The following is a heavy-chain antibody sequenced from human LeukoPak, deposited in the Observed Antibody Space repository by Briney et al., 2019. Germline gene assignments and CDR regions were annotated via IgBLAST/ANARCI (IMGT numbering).Heavy chain of an antibody. CDR3: ARAVSSGWYDFDY. Sequence: GRSLRLSCAASGFTFSSYAMHWVRQAPGKGLEWAAVISYDGSNKYYADSVKGRFTISRDNSKNTLYLQMNSLRAEDTAVYYCARAVSSGWYDFDYWGQGTLVTVSS. D-gene: IGHD6-19*01. J-gene: IGHJ4*02. CDR1: GFTFSSYA. V-gene: IGHV3-30*04. CDR2: ISYDGSNK.